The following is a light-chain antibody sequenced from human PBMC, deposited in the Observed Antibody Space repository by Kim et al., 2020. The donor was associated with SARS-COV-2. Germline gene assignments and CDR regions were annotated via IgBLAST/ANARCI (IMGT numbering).Light chain of an antibody. CDR3: CSYAGSYTLV. CDR1: SSDVGAFSF. CDR2: GIT. J-gene: IGLJ2*01. Sequence: GQSVTIACTGTSSDVGAFSFVSCDQQHPGKAPKLMIYGITARPSGVPDRFSGSKSGPTASLTISGLQAEDEADYYCCSYAGSYTLVCGGGTQLTVL. V-gene: IGLV2-11*03.